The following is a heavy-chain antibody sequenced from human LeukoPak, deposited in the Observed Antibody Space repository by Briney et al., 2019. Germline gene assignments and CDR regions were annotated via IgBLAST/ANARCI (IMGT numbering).Heavy chain of an antibody. Sequence: GGSLRLSCAASGFTFSSYAMSWVRQAPGKGLEWVSSISSSSSYIYYADSVKGRFTISRDNAKNSLYLQMNSLRAEDTAVYYCARDLINYGDYGKIDYWGQGTLVTVSS. CDR1: GFTFSSYA. J-gene: IGHJ4*02. D-gene: IGHD4-17*01. V-gene: IGHV3-21*01. CDR3: ARDLINYGDYGKIDY. CDR2: ISSSSSYI.